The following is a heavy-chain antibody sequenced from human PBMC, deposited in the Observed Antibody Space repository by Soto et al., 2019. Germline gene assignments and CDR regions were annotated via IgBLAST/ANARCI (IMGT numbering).Heavy chain of an antibody. J-gene: IGHJ4*02. D-gene: IGHD3-22*01. CDR3: PSSGYYTNYFDY. V-gene: IGHV4-30-2*01. Sequence: QLQLQESGSGLVKPSQTLSLTCAVSGGSISSGDYSWSWIRQPPGKGLEWIGYIYHSGRTYSNPSLTSRLTRSVDRSKNQFSLKLRSVTTADTAVYYCPSSGYYTNYFDYWGQGTLVTVSS. CDR1: GGSISSGDYS. CDR2: IYHSGRT.